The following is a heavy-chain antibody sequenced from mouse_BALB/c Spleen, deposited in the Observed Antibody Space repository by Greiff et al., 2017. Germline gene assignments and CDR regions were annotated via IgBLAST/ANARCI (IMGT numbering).Heavy chain of an antibody. D-gene: IGHD1-1*01. Sequence: VQLQQSGAELVRPGVSVKISCKGSGYTFTDYAMHWVKQSHAKSLEWIGVISTYYGDASYNQKFKGKATMTVDKSSSTAYMELARLTSEDPAIYYCARSLITTVGYAMDYWGQGTSVTVSS. CDR2: ISTYYGDA. V-gene: IGHV1S137*01. J-gene: IGHJ4*01. CDR3: ARSLITTVGYAMDY. CDR1: GYTFTDYA.